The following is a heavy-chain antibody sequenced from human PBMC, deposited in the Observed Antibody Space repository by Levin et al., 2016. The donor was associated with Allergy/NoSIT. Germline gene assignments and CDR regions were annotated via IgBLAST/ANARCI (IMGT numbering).Heavy chain of an antibody. D-gene: IGHD6-13*01. Sequence: PGKGLEWIGYIYYSGSTYYNPSLKSRVTISVDTSKNQFSLKLSSVTAADTAVYYCARGNSSSWAFWFDPWGQGTLVTVSS. CDR3: ARGNSSSWAFWFDP. V-gene: IGHV4-31*02. J-gene: IGHJ5*02. CDR2: IYYSGST.